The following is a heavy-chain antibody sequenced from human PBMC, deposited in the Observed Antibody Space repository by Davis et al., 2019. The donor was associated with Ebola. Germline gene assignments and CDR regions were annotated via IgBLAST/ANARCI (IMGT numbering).Heavy chain of an antibody. J-gene: IGHJ6*04. CDR2: IYHSGST. V-gene: IGHV4-4*02. D-gene: IGHD1-14*01. Sequence: MPSETLSLTCAVSADSISSNNWWSWVRQPPGKGLEWIGEIYHSGSTNYDPSLKSRVTISVDTSKNQFSLKLSSVTAADTAVYYCARGVGKGHNYYYYGVDVWGKGTTVTVSS. CDR3: ARGVGKGHNYYYYGVDV. CDR1: ADSISSNNW.